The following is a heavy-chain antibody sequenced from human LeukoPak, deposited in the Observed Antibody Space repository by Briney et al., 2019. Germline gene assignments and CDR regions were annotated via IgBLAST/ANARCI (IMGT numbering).Heavy chain of an antibody. CDR3: ARSTLVDTAMVPFDY. D-gene: IGHD5-18*01. V-gene: IGHV5-51*01. J-gene: IGHJ4*02. CDR1: GYSFTSYW. CDR2: IYPGDSDT. Sequence: GESLKISCKGSGYSFTSYWIGWVRQMPGKGLEWMGIIYPGDSDTRYSPSFQGQVTISADKSIRTAYLQWSSLKASDTAMYYCARSTLVDTAMVPFDYWGQGTLVTVSS.